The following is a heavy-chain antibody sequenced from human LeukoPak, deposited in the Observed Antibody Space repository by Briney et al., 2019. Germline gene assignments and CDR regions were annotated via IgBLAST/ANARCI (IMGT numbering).Heavy chain of an antibody. CDR2: IYYSGST. CDR1: GGSISSYY. D-gene: IGHD2-15*01. CDR3: ARGGYCSGGSCYPDAFDI. J-gene: IGHJ3*02. V-gene: IGHV4-59*01. Sequence: PSETLPLTCTVSGGSISSYYWSWIRQPPGKGLEWIGYIYYSGSTNYNPSLKSRVTISVDTSKNQFSLKLSSVTAADTAVYYCARGGYCSGGSCYPDAFDIWGQGTMVTVSS.